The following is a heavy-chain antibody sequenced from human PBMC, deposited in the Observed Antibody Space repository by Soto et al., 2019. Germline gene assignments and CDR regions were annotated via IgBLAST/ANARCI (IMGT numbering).Heavy chain of an antibody. CDR3: ARGWRQLVPNWFDP. V-gene: IGHV4-59*01. D-gene: IGHD6-6*01. Sequence: QVQLQESGPGLVKPSETLSLTCTVSGGSISSYYWSWIRQPPGKGLEWIGYIYYSGSTNYNPSLKSRVIISLDTSKSHFSLKLSPVTAADTAVYSWARGWRQLVPNWFDPWGQGTLVTVSS. J-gene: IGHJ5*02. CDR2: IYYSGST. CDR1: GGSISSYY.